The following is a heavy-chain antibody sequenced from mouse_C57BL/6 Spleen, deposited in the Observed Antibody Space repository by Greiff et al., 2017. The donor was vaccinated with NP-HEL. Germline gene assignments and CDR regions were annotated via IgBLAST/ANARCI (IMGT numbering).Heavy chain of an antibody. D-gene: IGHD2-4*01. Sequence: EVQLQESGPELVKPGASVKISCKASGYSFTGYYMNWVKQSPEKSLEWIGEINPSTGGTTYIQKFKAKATLTVDKSSSTAYMQLKSLTSEDSAVYYCARSRSLTYYDYDPYAMDYWGQGTSVTVSS. J-gene: IGHJ4*01. CDR1: GYSFTGYY. CDR3: ARSRSLTYYDYDPYAMDY. V-gene: IGHV1-42*01. CDR2: INPSTGGT.